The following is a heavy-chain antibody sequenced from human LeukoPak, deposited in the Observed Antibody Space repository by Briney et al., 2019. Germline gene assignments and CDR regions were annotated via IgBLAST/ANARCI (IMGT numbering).Heavy chain of an antibody. V-gene: IGHV3-23*01. CDR2: IKSRNST. CDR1: GFTFSSYA. D-gene: IGHD3-10*01. CDR3: ARGYGSGSFNELEF. J-gene: IGHJ4*02. Sequence: GGSLRLSCAASGFTFSSYAMSWVRQAPGKGLEWVSGIKSRNSTYNADSVKGRFTISRDNSKNTLHLQMNSLRAEDTAVYYCARGYGSGSFNELEFWGQGTLVTVSS.